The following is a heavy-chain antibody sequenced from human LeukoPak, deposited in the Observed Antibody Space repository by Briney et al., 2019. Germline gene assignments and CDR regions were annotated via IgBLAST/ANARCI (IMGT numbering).Heavy chain of an antibody. J-gene: IGHJ4*02. Sequence: SETLSLTCTVSGGSISSYYWNWIRQPPGKGLEWIGYISYSGSTNYNPSLKSRVTISVDTSKNQFSLKLSSVTAADTAVYYCASYYLAVGYFDYWGQGTLVTVSS. CDR3: ASYYLAVGYFDY. D-gene: IGHD3-10*01. CDR1: GGSISSYY. CDR2: ISYSGST. V-gene: IGHV4-59*08.